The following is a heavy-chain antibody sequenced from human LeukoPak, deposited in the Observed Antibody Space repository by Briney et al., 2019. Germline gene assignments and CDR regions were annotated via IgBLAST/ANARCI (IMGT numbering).Heavy chain of an antibody. V-gene: IGHV1-2*02. J-gene: IGHJ4*02. Sequence: ASVKVSCKASGYTFTGYYMHWVRQAPGQGLEWMGWINPNSGGTNYAQKFQGRVTMTTDTSTSTAYMELRSLRSDDTAVYYCARSSGYSYGTDYWGQGTLVTVSS. CDR1: GYTFTGYY. D-gene: IGHD5-18*01. CDR2: INPNSGGT. CDR3: ARSSGYSYGTDY.